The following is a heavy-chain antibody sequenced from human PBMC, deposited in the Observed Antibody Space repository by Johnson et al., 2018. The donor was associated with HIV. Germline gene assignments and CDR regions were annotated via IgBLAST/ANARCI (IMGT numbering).Heavy chain of an antibody. D-gene: IGHD5-24*01. CDR1: GFTVSSNY. Sequence: VQLVESGGGLVQPGGSLRLSCAASGFTVSSNYMSWVRQAPGKGLEWVSVIYSGGSTYYADSVKGRFTISRDNSKNTLYLQMNSLRAEDTAVYYCARDRAVPDDGYKDYAFDIWGQGTKVTVSS. V-gene: IGHV3-66*01. CDR2: IYSGGST. J-gene: IGHJ3*02. CDR3: ARDRAVPDDGYKDYAFDI.